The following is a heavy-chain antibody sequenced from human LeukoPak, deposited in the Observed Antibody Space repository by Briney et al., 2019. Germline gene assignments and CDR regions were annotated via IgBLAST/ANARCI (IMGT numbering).Heavy chain of an antibody. CDR1: GGSISSSSYY. CDR3: ARMVRGVMILYFDY. J-gene: IGHJ4*02. V-gene: IGHV4-39*07. Sequence: SETLSLTCTVSGGSISSSSYYWGWIRQPPGKGLEWIGSIYYSGSTYYNPSLKSRVTISVDTSKNQFSLKLSSVTAADTAVYYCARMVRGVMILYFDYWGQGTLVTVSS. CDR2: IYYSGST. D-gene: IGHD3-10*01.